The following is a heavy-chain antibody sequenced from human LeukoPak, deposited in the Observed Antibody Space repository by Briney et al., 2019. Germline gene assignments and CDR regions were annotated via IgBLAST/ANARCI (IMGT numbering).Heavy chain of an antibody. CDR2: IYYSGST. Sequence: SETLSLTCTVSGGSISSYYWSWIRQPPGKGLEWIGYIYYSGSTNYNPPLKSRVTISVDTSKNQFSLKLSSVTAADTAVYYCARGGLLWFGELSYGMDVWGKGTTVTVSS. V-gene: IGHV4-59*01. J-gene: IGHJ6*04. CDR3: ARGGLLWFGELSYGMDV. CDR1: GGSISSYY. D-gene: IGHD3-10*01.